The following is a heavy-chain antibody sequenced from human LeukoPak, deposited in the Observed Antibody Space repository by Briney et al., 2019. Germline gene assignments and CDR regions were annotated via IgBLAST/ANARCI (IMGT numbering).Heavy chain of an antibody. D-gene: IGHD3-10*01. CDR2: IYTSGST. J-gene: IGHJ6*03. CDR1: GGSISSGSYY. V-gene: IGHV4-61*02. Sequence: SETLSLTCTVSGGSISSGSYYWSWIRQPAGKGLEWIGRIYTSGSTNYNPSLKSRVTISVDTSKNQFSLKLSSVTAADTAVYYCARDRSIWFGESYYYYYYMDVWGKGTTVTVPS. CDR3: ARDRSIWFGESYYYYYYMDV.